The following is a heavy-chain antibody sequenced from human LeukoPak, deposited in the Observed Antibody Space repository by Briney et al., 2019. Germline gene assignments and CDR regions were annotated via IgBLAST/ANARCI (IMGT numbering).Heavy chain of an antibody. D-gene: IGHD2-2*01. CDR3: ARALGYCSSTSCQRYAFDI. Sequence: ASLRLSCEASGYTFTSYDMNWVRQATGQGLEWMGWMNRNSGNTGYAQKFKGRVTMTRNTSISTAYMALSSLRSEDTAVYYWARALGYCSSTSCQRYAFDIWGQGTMVTVSS. CDR2: MNRNSGNT. CDR1: GYTFTSYD. J-gene: IGHJ3*02. V-gene: IGHV1-8*01.